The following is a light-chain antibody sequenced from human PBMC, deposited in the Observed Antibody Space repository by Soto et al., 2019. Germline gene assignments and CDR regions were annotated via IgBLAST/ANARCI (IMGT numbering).Light chain of an antibody. Sequence: QSVLTQPPSVSGAPGQRVTISCTGSSSNIGAGYDVHWYQQLPGTAPKLLIYGNSNRPSGVPDRFSGSKSGTSASLAIPGLQAEDEADYYCQSYDSSLSGYVVFVGGTKLTVL. CDR3: QSYDSSLSGYVV. J-gene: IGLJ2*01. V-gene: IGLV1-40*01. CDR2: GNS. CDR1: SSNIGAGYD.